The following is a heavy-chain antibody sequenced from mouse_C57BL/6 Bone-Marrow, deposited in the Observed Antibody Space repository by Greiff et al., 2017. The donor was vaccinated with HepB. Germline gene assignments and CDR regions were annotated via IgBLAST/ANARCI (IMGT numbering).Heavy chain of an antibody. D-gene: IGHD1-1*01. J-gene: IGHJ2*01. V-gene: IGHV1-69*01. CDR1: GYTFPSYW. Sequence: QVQLQQPGAELVMPGASVKLSCKASGYTFPSYWMHWVKQRPGQGLEWIGEIDPSDSYTNYKQKFKGKSTLTVDKSSSTAYMQLSSLTSDDSAVYDCARTSFHYYGSSYLYYFDYWGQGTTLTVSS. CDR2: IDPSDSYT. CDR3: ARTSFHYYGSSYLYYFDY.